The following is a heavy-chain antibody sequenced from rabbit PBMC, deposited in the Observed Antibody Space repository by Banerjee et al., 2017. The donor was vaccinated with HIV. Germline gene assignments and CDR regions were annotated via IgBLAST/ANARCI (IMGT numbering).Heavy chain of an antibody. V-gene: IGHV1S45*01. J-gene: IGHJ4*01. Sequence: QEQLEESGGGLVQPEGSLTLTCKASGFDLTSSYCMSWVRQAPGKGLEWIACIYAGSSGNTVYASWAKGRFTISKTSSTTVTLQMTSLTAADTATYFCARDLAGVIGWNFNLWGPGTLVTVS. D-gene: IGHD4-1*01. CDR3: ARDLAGVIGWNFNL. CDR1: GFDLTSSYC. CDR2: IYAGSSGNT.